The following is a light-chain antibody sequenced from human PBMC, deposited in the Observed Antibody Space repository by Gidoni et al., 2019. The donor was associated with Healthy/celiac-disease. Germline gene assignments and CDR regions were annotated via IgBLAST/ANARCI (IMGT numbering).Light chain of an antibody. J-gene: IGKJ3*01. Sequence: DIVMTQSPLSLPVTPGEPASISCRSSQSLLHSNGYNYLDWYLQKPGQSPQLLIYLGSNRASGVPDRFSGSGSGTDFTLKISRVEAEDVGVYYCMQALQTPRTFXXXTKXDIK. V-gene: IGKV2-28*01. CDR2: LGS. CDR1: QSLLHSNGYNY. CDR3: MQALQTPRT.